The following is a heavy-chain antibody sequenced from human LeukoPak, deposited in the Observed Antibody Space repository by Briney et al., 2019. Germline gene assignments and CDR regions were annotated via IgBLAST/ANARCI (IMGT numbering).Heavy chain of an antibody. V-gene: IGHV1-18*01. CDR1: GYTFTRYG. D-gene: IGHD2-15*01. J-gene: IGHJ4*02. Sequence: ASVKVSCKASGYTFTRYGISWVRQAPGQGLEWMGWISAYNGNTNNAQKLQGRVTMTTDTSTSTAYMELRSLRSDDTAVYYCARVGAYCSGGSCYLDYWGQGTLVTVSS. CDR2: ISAYNGNT. CDR3: ARVGAYCSGGSCYLDY.